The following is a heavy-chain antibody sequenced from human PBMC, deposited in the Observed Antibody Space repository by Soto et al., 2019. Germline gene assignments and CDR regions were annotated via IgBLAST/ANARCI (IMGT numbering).Heavy chain of an antibody. V-gene: IGHV4-30-2*01. D-gene: IGHD5-12*01. CDR3: ARGGRGYSGYVSDY. J-gene: IGHJ4*02. CDR1: GGSISSGGYS. Sequence: QLQLQESGSGLVKPSQTLSLTCAVSGGSISSGGYSWSWIRQPPGKGLEWIGYIYHSGSTYYNPSLKSRGTISVDRSNNQVSRKLSSVTAADTAVYYCARGGRGYSGYVSDYWGQGTLVTVSS. CDR2: IYHSGST.